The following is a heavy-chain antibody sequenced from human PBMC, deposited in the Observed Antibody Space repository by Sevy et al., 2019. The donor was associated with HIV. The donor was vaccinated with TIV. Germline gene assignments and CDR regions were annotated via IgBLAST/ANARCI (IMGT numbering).Heavy chain of an antibody. D-gene: IGHD6-13*01. CDR1: GGSLSGYY. V-gene: IGHV4-4*07. CDR2: VYAISST. Sequence: SETLSLTCTVSGGSLSGYYWSWIRQSAGKGLEWIGRVYAISSTNYNPSLRSRVTISVDTSSNQFSLNLHSVTAADTAVYYCAREDFGSSWLYYYMDVWGKGTPVTVSS. J-gene: IGHJ6*03. CDR3: AREDFGSSWLYYYMDV.